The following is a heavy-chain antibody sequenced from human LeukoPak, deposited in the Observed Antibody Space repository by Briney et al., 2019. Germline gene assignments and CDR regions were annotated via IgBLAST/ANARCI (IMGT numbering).Heavy chain of an antibody. CDR1: GGSISSSSYY. D-gene: IGHD3-3*01. J-gene: IGHJ4*02. V-gene: IGHV4-39*01. CDR3: ARRYYDFWSGYYPYLFDY. Sequence: SETLSLTCTVSGGSISSSSYYWGWIRQPPGKGLEWIGSIYYSGSTYYNPSLKSRVTISVDTSKNQFSLKLSSVTAADTAVYYCARRYYDFWSGYYPYLFDYWGQGTLVTVSS. CDR2: IYYSGST.